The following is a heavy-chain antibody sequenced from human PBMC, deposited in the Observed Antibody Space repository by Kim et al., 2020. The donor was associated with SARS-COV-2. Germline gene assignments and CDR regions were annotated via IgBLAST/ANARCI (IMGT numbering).Heavy chain of an antibody. Sequence: SETLSLTCTVSGGSLNFFHWSWIRQPPGKGLEWIGNIYYSGSTTYNPSLKSRATISVDTSKNQFSLKLNSVTAADTAVYFCARYCNGGGWLDSCAGSLEYWGQGTLATVSS. J-gene: IGHJ4*02. D-gene: IGHD2-8*02. V-gene: IGHV4-59*01. CDR2: IYYSGST. CDR1: GGSLNFFH. CDR3: ARYCNGGGWLDSCAGSLEY.